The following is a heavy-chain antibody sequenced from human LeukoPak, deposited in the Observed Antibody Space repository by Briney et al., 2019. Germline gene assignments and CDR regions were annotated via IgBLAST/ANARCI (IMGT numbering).Heavy chain of an antibody. CDR3: ARATSITMVRGVIRGFDP. CDR2: ISAYNGNT. J-gene: IGHJ5*02. V-gene: IGHV1-18*01. Sequence: ASVKVSCKASGYTFTSYGISWVRQAPGQGLEWMGWISAYNGNTNYAQKLQGRVTMTTDTSTSTAYMELRSLRSDDTAVYYCARATSITMVRGVIRGFDPWGQGTRVTVSS. CDR1: GYTFTSYG. D-gene: IGHD3-10*01.